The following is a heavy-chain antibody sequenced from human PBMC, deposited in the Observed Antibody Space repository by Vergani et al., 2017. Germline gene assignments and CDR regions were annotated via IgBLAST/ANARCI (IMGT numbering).Heavy chain of an antibody. CDR2: IIPVLGKT. Sequence: QVQLVQSGAEVKKPGSSVKVSCKASGATFRSNTISWVRQVPGQGLEWMGRIIPVLGKTKYAQDFQGRLTITADTSTSTAYMGLTSLRSQDTAVYYCASDPRGYGGDPEDYYSGMDVWGQGATVTVSS. J-gene: IGHJ6*02. V-gene: IGHV1-69*08. D-gene: IGHD2-21*02. CDR1: GATFRSNT. CDR3: ASDPRGYGGDPEDYYSGMDV.